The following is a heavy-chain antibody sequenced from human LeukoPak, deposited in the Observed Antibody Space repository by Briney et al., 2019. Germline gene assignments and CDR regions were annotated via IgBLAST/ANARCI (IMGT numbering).Heavy chain of an antibody. Sequence: GGSLRLSCAASGFTFSSYGVHWVRQAPGKGLEWMAVIWFDGSDKYYADSVKGRFTISRDNSKNTLYLQMNSLRAEDTAVYYCARDFAERIAAVGSGAFDIWGQGTMVTVSS. J-gene: IGHJ3*02. CDR2: IWFDGSDK. CDR1: GFTFSSYG. D-gene: IGHD6-13*01. CDR3: ARDFAERIAAVGSGAFDI. V-gene: IGHV3-33*01.